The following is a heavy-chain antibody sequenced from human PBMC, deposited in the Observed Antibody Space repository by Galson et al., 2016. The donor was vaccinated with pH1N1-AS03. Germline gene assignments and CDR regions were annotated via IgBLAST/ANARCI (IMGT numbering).Heavy chain of an antibody. Sequence: SETLSLTCTVSGGSINSSPYYWGWIRQPPGKGLEWIGTIYYRGATYYSPSLKSRVTISIDSSKNLFSLSLSSVTAADTAVYYCARHVGGSYPNNLDSWGQGTLVIVSS. V-gene: IGHV4-39*07. J-gene: IGHJ4*02. CDR1: GGSINSSPYY. CDR3: ARHVGGSYPNNLDS. D-gene: IGHD1-26*01. CDR2: IYYRGAT.